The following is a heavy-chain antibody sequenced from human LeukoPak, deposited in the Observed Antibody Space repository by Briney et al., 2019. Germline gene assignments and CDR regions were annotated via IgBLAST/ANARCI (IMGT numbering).Heavy chain of an antibody. D-gene: IGHD6-13*01. CDR1: GYTFTSYD. CDR2: MNPNSGNT. CDR3: ARVHSSSWSRFGVLTFYYYMDV. V-gene: IGHV1-8*03. Sequence: ASVKVSCKASGYTFTSYDINWVRQATGQGLEWMGWMNPNSGNTGYAQKFQGRVTITRNTSISTAYMELSSLRSEDTAVYYCARVHSSSWSRFGVLTFYYYMDVWGKGTTVTVSS. J-gene: IGHJ6*03.